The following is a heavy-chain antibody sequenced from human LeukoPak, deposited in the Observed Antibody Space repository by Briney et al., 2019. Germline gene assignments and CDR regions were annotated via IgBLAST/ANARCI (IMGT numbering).Heavy chain of an antibody. CDR3: ARGDSGGMDY. V-gene: IGHV3-21*01. Sequence: PGGSLRLSCAASGFTFSNYNMNWVRRAPGKGLEWASSISSSSSYIYYADSVKGRFTISRDNANNSLYLQMNSLRAEDTTVYYCARGDSGGMDYWGQGTLVTVSS. J-gene: IGHJ4*02. D-gene: IGHD3-16*01. CDR2: ISSSSSYI. CDR1: GFTFSNYN.